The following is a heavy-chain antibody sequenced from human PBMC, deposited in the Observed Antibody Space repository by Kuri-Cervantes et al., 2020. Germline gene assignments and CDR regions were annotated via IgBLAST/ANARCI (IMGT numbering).Heavy chain of an antibody. CDR2: ISYDGSNK. CDR3: ASLNSWSYLPFDY. V-gene: IGHV3-30*03. D-gene: IGHD1-26*01. J-gene: IGHJ4*01. CDR1: GFTFSSYG. Sequence: LSLTCAASGFTFSSYGMHWVRQAPGKGLEWVAVISYDGSNKYYADSVKGRFTISRDNSKNTLYLQMNSLRAEDTAVYYCASLNSWSYLPFDYWGQGTLVTVSS.